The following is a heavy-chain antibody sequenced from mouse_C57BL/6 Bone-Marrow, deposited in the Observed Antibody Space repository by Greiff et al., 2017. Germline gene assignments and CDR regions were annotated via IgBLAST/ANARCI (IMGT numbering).Heavy chain of an antibody. CDR3: ARNYDYAFDY. CDR2: IDPSDSYT. CDR1: GYTFTSYW. J-gene: IGHJ2*01. Sequence: VVRPGTSVKLSCKASGYTFTSYWMHWVKQRPGQGLEWIGVIDPSDSYTNYNQKFKGKATLTVDTSSSTAYMQLSSLTSEDSAVYYCARNYDYAFDYWGQGTTLTVSS. D-gene: IGHD2-4*01. V-gene: IGHV1-59*01.